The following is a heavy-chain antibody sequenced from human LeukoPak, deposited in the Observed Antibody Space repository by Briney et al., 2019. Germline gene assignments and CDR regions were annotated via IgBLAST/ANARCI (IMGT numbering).Heavy chain of an antibody. D-gene: IGHD3-10*01. CDR1: RGSISGFY. Sequence: SETLSLTCTISRGSISGFYWSWIRQPPGKGLAWIGYIYYSGSSNYNPSLKSRVTISVDTSKDQFSLKLSSVTAADTAVYYCARNRASGTPYFDYWGQGLLVTVSS. V-gene: IGHV4-59*08. CDR3: ARNRASGTPYFDY. J-gene: IGHJ4*02. CDR2: IYYSGSS.